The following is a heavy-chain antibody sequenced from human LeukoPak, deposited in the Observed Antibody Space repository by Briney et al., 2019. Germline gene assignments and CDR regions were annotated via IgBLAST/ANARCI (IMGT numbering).Heavy chain of an antibody. CDR3: ARSRFEYGDFNYNYYYMDV. CDR1: GFTFSSYA. Sequence: GGSLRLSCAASGFTFSSYAISWVRQAPGQGLEWMGRIIPIFGTANYAQPSQGRVTITTDESTSTAYMELSSLRSEDTAVYYCARSRFEYGDFNYNYYYMDVWGKGTTVTVSS. V-gene: IGHV1-69*05. J-gene: IGHJ6*03. CDR2: IIPIFGTA. D-gene: IGHD4-17*01.